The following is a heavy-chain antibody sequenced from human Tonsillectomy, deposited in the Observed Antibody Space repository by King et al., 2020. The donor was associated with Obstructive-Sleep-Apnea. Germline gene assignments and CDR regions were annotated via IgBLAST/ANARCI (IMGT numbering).Heavy chain of an antibody. V-gene: IGHV3-7*01. CDR1: GFIFSSFW. J-gene: IGHJ6*02. CDR2: IKQDGSEK. CDR3: ARDESLNYYYGMDV. D-gene: IGHD3-16*01. Sequence: VQLVESGGGLVQPGGSLRLSCAASGFIFSSFWMSWVRQAPGKGLEWVANIKQDGSEKYYVDSVKGRITISRDNAKNSLYLQMNSLRVEDTAVYYCARDESLNYYYGMDVWGQGTTVTVSS.